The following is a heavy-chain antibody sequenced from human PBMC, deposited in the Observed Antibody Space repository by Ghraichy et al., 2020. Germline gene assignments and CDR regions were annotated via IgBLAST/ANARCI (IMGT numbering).Heavy chain of an antibody. J-gene: IGHJ6*02. V-gene: IGHV3-43*01. CDR1: GFTFDDYT. CDR2: ISWDGGST. Sequence: GGSLRLSCAASGFTFDDYTMHWVRQAPGKGLEWVSLISWDGGSTYYADSVKGRFTISRDNSKNSLYLQMNSLRTEDTALYYCAKDRGDKGDYCSGGSCYFDGMDVWGQGTTVTVSS. CDR3: AKDRGDKGDYCSGGSCYFDGMDV. D-gene: IGHD2-15*01.